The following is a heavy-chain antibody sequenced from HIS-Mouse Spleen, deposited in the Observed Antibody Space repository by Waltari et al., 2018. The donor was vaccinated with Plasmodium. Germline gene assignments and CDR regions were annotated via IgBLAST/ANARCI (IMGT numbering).Heavy chain of an antibody. CDR3: ASSWYWYFDL. Sequence: EVQLVESGGGLVQPGGSLRLSCPASGFPFSSCWMSWVRQAPGKGLEWVANIKQDGSEKYYVDSVKGRFTISRDNAKNSLYLQMNSLRAEDTAVYYCASSWYWYFDLWGRGTLVTVSS. J-gene: IGHJ2*01. V-gene: IGHV3-7*01. CDR2: IKQDGSEK. CDR1: GFPFSSCW. D-gene: IGHD6-13*01.